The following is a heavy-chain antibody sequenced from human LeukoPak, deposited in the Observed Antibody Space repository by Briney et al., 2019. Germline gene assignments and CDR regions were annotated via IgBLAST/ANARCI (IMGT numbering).Heavy chain of an antibody. CDR3: ARDLYYDFWSGYYYFDY. CDR1: GGSISSYY. Sequence: SETLSLTCTVSGGSISSYYWSWIRQPPGKGLEWIGYIYCSGSTNYNPSLKSRVTISVDTSKNQFSLKLSSVTAADTAVYYCARDLYYDFWSGYYYFDYWGQGTLVTVSS. CDR2: IYCSGST. D-gene: IGHD3-3*01. J-gene: IGHJ4*02. V-gene: IGHV4-59*01.